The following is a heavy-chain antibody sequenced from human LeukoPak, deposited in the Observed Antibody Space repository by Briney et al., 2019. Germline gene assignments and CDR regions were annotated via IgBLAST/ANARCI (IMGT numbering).Heavy chain of an antibody. CDR3: ARGGIGRDNDFWSGYYKGYYYYYGMDV. J-gene: IGHJ6*02. D-gene: IGHD3-3*01. CDR2: ISYDGSNK. CDR1: GFTFSSYA. V-gene: IGHV3-30-3*01. Sequence: GGSLRLSCAASGFTFSSYAMHWVRQAPGKGLEWVAVISYDGSNKYYADSVKGRFTISRDNSKNTLYLQMNSLRAEDTAVYYCARGGIGRDNDFWSGYYKGYYYYYGMDVWGQGTTVTVSS.